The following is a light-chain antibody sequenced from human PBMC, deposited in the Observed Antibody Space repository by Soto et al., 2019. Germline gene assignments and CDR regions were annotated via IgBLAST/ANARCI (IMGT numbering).Light chain of an antibody. V-gene: IGKV1-12*01. CDR1: QGISSW. J-gene: IGKJ1*01. Sequence: DIQMTQSPSSVSASVGDRVTITCRASQGISSWLAWYQQKPGKAPKLLIYGASSRATGIPDRFSGSGSGTDFTLTISRLEPEDFAVYYCQQYGSSPPWTFGQGTKVEIK. CDR3: QQYGSSPPWT. CDR2: GAS.